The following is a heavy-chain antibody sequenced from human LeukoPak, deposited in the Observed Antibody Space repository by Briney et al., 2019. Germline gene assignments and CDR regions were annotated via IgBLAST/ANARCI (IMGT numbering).Heavy chain of an antibody. J-gene: IGHJ6*03. CDR2: IYDSGNE. Sequence: SETLSLTCTVSGGSISTSAFYWGWIRQPPGKGLEWIGSIYDSGNEFYNPSLKSRVTISADTSKNQFSLKLNSVTAADTAMYYCARQISGYYYYYMDVWGEGITVTVSS. V-gene: IGHV4-39*01. CDR3: ARQISGYYYYYMDV. D-gene: IGHD2/OR15-2a*01. CDR1: GGSISTSAFY.